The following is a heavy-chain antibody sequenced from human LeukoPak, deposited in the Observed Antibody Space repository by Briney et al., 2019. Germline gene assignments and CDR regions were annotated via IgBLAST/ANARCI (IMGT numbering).Heavy chain of an antibody. CDR2: IQYDGSYK. CDR1: EFTFSSYG. Sequence: GGSLRLSCAASEFTFSSYGMHWVRQAPGKGLEWVAYIQYDGSYKDYGDSVKGRFTISRDNSKNTLYLQMNSLRAEDTAVYFCAKDVVGQQWPENYWGQGTLVTVSS. CDR3: AKDVVGQQWPENY. V-gene: IGHV3-30*02. J-gene: IGHJ4*02. D-gene: IGHD6-19*01.